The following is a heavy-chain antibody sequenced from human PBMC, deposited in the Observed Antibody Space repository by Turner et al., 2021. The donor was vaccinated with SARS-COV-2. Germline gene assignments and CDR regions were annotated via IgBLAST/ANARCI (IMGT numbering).Heavy chain of an antibody. J-gene: IGHJ3*02. CDR2: SSGIGVTT. D-gene: IGHD1-1*01. V-gene: IGHV3-23*01. Sequence: EVLLLESGGGLVHPGGSLRLSCAASGFTFNNYAMSWVRQAPGRGLQWVSASSGIGVTTYYADSVKGRFTISRDNSMNTLYLQMNSLRAEDTALYYCAKDLAAGATSVSRDAFDIWGQGTMVSVSS. CDR1: GFTFNNYA. CDR3: AKDLAAGATSVSRDAFDI.